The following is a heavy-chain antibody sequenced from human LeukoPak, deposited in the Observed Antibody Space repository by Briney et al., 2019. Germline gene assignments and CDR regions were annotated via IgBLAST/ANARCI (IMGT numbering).Heavy chain of an antibody. J-gene: IGHJ4*02. Sequence: PSETVSLTCTISGASISTNNYWGWIRQPPGKGLEWIGSIHYSGTTYYNPSLKSRVTISIDTSNNQFSLKVNSVTATDTALYYCARHDQWLARLRSWGQGTLVTVSS. V-gene: IGHV4-39*01. D-gene: IGHD6-19*01. CDR1: GASISTNNY. CDR3: ARHDQWLARLRS. CDR2: IHYSGTT.